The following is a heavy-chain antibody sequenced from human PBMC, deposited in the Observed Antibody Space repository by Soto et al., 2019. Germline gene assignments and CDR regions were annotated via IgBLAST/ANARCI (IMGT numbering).Heavy chain of an antibody. CDR1: GGSISSNSYY. V-gene: IGHV4-39*01. J-gene: IGHJ6*02. CDR2: IYYSGTT. Sequence: SETLSLTCAVSGGSISSNSYYWAWIRQPPGKGLEWIGNIYYSGTTYYNPSLKSRVTISVDTSKNQFSLKLSSVTAADTAVYYCARHKGGYYSGVDVWGQGTTVTVSS. CDR3: ARHKGGYYSGVDV. D-gene: IGHD3-16*01.